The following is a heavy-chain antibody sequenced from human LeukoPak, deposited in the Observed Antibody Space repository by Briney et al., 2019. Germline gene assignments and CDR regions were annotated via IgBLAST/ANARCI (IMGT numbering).Heavy chain of an antibody. CDR1: GYTFTGYY. V-gene: IGHV1-2*02. CDR2: VNPNSGGT. J-gene: IGHJ4*02. Sequence: ASVKVSCKASGYTFTGYYMNWVRQAPGQGLEWMGWVNPNSGGTNYARKFQGRVTMTRDTSTTTAYMELYRLGSDDTAVYYCARVPRTETWKIDYWGQGTLVTVSS. D-gene: IGHD3/OR15-3a*01. CDR3: ARVPRTETWKIDY.